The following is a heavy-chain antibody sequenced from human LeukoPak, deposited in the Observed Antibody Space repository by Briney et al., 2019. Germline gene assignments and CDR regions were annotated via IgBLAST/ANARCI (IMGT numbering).Heavy chain of an antibody. CDR2: INHSGNT. Sequence: SETLSLTCAVYGGSFSGYYWSWIRQPPGRGLEWIGEINHSGNTNYNPTLKSRVTISVDTSKNQFSLKLSSVTAADTAVYYCARGRDGCNNYYYYYMDVWDKGTTVTVSS. V-gene: IGHV4-34*01. CDR3: ARGRDGCNNYYYYYMDV. CDR1: GGSFSGYY. D-gene: IGHD5-24*01. J-gene: IGHJ6*03.